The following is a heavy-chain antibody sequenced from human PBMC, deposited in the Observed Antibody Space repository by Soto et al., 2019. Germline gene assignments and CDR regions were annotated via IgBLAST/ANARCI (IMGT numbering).Heavy chain of an antibody. CDR2: INHSGST. D-gene: IGHD3-22*01. J-gene: IGHJ3*02. V-gene: IGHV4-34*01. CDR1: GGSFSGYY. Sequence: PSETLSLTCAVYGGSFSGYYWSWIRQPPGKGLEWIGEINHSGSTNYNPSLKSRVTIPVDTSKNQFSLKLSSVTAADTAVYYCARAYYYDSSGFDAAAIDAFDIWGQGTMVTVSS. CDR3: ARAYYYDSSGFDAAAIDAFDI.